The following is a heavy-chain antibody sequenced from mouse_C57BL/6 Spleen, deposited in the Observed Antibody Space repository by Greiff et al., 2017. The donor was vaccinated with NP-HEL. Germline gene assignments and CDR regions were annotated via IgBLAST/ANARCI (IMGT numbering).Heavy chain of an antibody. J-gene: IGHJ4*01. Sequence: EVQGVESGGGLVQPGGSLSLSCAASGFTFTDYYMSWVRQPPGKALEWLGFIRNKAIGYTTEYSASVKGRFTISRDNSQSILYLQMNALRAEDSATYYCARGTVVAVDYWGQGTSVTVSS. D-gene: IGHD1-1*01. CDR1: GFTFTDYY. CDR3: ARGTVVAVDY. V-gene: IGHV7-3*01. CDR2: IRNKAIGYTT.